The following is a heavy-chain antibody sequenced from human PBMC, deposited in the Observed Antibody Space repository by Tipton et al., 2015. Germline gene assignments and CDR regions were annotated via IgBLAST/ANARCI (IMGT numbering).Heavy chain of an antibody. J-gene: IGHJ4*02. D-gene: IGHD5-18*01. CDR1: GGSVNSETSY. CDR2: IYYSGTT. V-gene: IGHV4-31*03. CDR3: ARSGDTYIDY. Sequence: TLSLTCTVSGGSVNSETSYWTWIRQHPGKGLEWIGYIYYSGTTYYNPSLKSRLTISLDRSKSHFSLQLTSVTAADTAVYYCARSGDTYIDYWGQGTLVTVSS.